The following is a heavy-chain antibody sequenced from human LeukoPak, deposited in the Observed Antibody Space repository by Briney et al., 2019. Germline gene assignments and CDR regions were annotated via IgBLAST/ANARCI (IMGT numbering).Heavy chain of an antibody. J-gene: IGHJ4*02. Sequence: SETLSLTCAVYGGSFSGYYWSWIRQPPGKGLEWIGEINHSGSTNYNPSLKSRVTISVDTSKNQFSLKLSSVTAADTAVYYCARRRVRTAAVEYWGQGTLVTVSS. CDR1: GGSFSGYY. V-gene: IGHV4-34*01. D-gene: IGHD6-13*01. CDR2: INHSGST. CDR3: ARRRVRTAAVEY.